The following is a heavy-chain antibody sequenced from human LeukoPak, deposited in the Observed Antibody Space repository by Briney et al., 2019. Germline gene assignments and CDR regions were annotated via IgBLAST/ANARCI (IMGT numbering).Heavy chain of an antibody. CDR3: ARDGYTYGSFDY. D-gene: IGHD5-18*01. CDR1: GGSISSSSYF. Sequence: PSETLSLTCSVSGGSISSSSYFWGWIRQPLGKGLEWIGSIYYSGSTYSNPSLKSRVTISVDTSKSQFSLKLSSVTAADTAVYYCARDGYTYGSFDYWGQGTLVTVSS. CDR2: IYYSGST. J-gene: IGHJ4*02. V-gene: IGHV4-39*01.